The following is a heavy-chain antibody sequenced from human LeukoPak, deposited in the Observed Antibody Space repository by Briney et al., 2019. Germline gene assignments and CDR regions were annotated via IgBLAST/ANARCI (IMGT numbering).Heavy chain of an antibody. Sequence: SETLSLTCAVYGGSFSGYYWSWIRQPPGKGLEWIGEINHSGSTNYNPSLKSRVTISVDTSKNQFSLKPSSVTAADTAVYYCARHRKGSRGLYYYYYMDVWGKGTTVTISS. CDR3: ARHRKGSRGLYYYYYMDV. D-gene: IGHD2-15*01. CDR2: INHSGST. V-gene: IGHV4-34*01. J-gene: IGHJ6*03. CDR1: GGSFSGYY.